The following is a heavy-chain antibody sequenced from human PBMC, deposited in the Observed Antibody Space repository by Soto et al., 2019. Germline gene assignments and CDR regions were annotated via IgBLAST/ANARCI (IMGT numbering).Heavy chain of an antibody. Sequence: PGGSLRLSCAASGFTFSSYGMHWVRQAPGKGLEWVAVISYDGSNKYYADSVKGRFTISRDNSKNTLYLQMNSLRAEDTAVYYCAKEGMVYAHPSPSPFDYWGQGTLVTAPQ. CDR3: AKEGMVYAHPSPSPFDY. CDR1: GFTFSSYG. V-gene: IGHV3-30*18. J-gene: IGHJ4*02. D-gene: IGHD2-8*01. CDR2: ISYDGSNK.